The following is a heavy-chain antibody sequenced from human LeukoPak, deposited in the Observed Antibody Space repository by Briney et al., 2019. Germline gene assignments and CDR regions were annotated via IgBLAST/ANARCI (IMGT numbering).Heavy chain of an antibody. CDR1: GYSISSGYY. V-gene: IGHV4-38-2*02. J-gene: IGHJ4*02. Sequence: SETLSLTCTVSGYSISSGYYWGWIRQSPETGLEWIGSFYQSGSTYYNPSLKSRVTISVDTSKNQFSLKLSSVTAADTAVYYCARARKGTGIDYWGQGTLVTVSS. CDR3: ARARKGTGIDY. CDR2: FYQSGST. D-gene: IGHD3/OR15-3a*01.